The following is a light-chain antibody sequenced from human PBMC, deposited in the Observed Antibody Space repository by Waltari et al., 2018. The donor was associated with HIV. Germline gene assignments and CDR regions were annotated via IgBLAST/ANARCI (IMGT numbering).Light chain of an antibody. CDR1: TSNHENPYD. V-gene: IGLV1-40*01. CDR2: GNN. CDR3: QSYDSSLTAVI. J-gene: IGLJ2*01. Sequence: QSVLTQPPSVSGAPGHGAPIPRPGSTSNHENPYDVHWYQQLPGAAPKLLVYGNNNRPSGVPARFSGSKSGTSASLAITGLQSEDEAFYYCQSYDSSLTAVIFGGGTKLTVL.